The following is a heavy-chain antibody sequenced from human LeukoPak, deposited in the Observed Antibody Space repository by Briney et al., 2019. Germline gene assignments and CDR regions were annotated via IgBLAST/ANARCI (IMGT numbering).Heavy chain of an antibody. J-gene: IGHJ6*03. Sequence: GGSLRLSCAASGFTFSSYWMSWVRQAPGKGLEWVANIKQDGSEKYYVDSVKGRFTISRDNAKNSLYLQMNSLRAEDTAVYYCASYKLDYGGNSEELYYYYYMDVWGKGTTVTVSS. CDR2: IKQDGSEK. D-gene: IGHD4-23*01. CDR3: ASYKLDYGGNSEELYYYYYMDV. CDR1: GFTFSSYW. V-gene: IGHV3-7*01.